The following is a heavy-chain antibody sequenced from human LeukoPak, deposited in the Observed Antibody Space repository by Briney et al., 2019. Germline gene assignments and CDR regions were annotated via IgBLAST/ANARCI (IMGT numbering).Heavy chain of an antibody. V-gene: IGHV4-39*02. J-gene: IGHJ4*02. CDR2: IYYSGST. CDR3: ARDVWFGAGRTFDY. Sequence: ETLSLTCTVSGGSISSSSYYWGWIRQPRGKGVEWIGSIYYSGSTYYNPSLKSRVTISVNTSKNQFSLKLSSVAAADTAVYYCARDVWFGAGRTFDYWGQGTLVTVSS. CDR1: GGSISSSSYY. D-gene: IGHD3-10*01.